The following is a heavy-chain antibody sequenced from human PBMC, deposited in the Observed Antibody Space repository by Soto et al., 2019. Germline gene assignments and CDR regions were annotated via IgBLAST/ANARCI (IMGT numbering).Heavy chain of an antibody. CDR2: ISKSGDST. CDR3: AKARYSGYAWWFDP. CDR1: GVTFTSYA. J-gene: IGHJ5*02. V-gene: IGHV3-23*01. D-gene: IGHD5-12*01. Sequence: PGGSLRLSCAASGVTFTSYAMTWVRQVPGEGLQWVSSISKSGDSTYYADSVKGRFTTSRDNSKNTLYLQMNSLRAEDTAIYYCAKARYSGYAWWFDPWGQGTLVTVSS.